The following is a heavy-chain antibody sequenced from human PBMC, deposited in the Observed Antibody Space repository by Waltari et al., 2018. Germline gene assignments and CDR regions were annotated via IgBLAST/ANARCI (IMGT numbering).Heavy chain of an antibody. Sequence: QLQLQESGPGLVKPSETLSLPCTVSGGSMSNYYWSWIRQPPGKGLELIGNIFYNGETNYNPALRSRVTMSIDTSKNQFSLKLNSVTAADTAVYYCAKGGAARQQKVVYRGQGTLVTVSS. CDR2: IFYNGET. D-gene: IGHD6-6*01. CDR1: GGSMSNYY. V-gene: IGHV4-59*12. J-gene: IGHJ4*02. CDR3: AKGGAARQQKVVY.